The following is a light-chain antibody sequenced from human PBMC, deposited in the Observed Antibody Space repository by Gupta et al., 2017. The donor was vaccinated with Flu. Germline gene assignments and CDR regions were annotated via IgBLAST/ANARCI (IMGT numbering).Light chain of an antibody. CDR3: QQYQSWPLT. CDR1: QSVNSIY. CDR2: GAY. J-gene: IGKJ4*01. V-gene: IGKV3-15*01. Sequence: EIVMTQSPATLSVSPGDRATLSCRASQSVNSIYLAWYQQKPGQAPRLLIYGAYTRATGFPARFSGSGSGTXFTLTIXSLQSEDLAVYYCQQYQSWPLTFGXGTRVEIK.